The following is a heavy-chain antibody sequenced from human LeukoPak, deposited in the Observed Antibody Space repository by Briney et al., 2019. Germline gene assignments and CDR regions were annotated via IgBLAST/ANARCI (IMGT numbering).Heavy chain of an antibody. D-gene: IGHD3-10*01. V-gene: IGHV1-46*01. Sequence: ASVKVSCKASGYTFTSYYMHWVRQAPGQGLEWMGIINPSGGSTSYAQKFQGRVTITRDMSTSTAYMELSSLRSEDTAVYYCATAGSYSAFDIWGQGTMVTVSS. CDR2: INPSGGST. CDR3: ATAGSYSAFDI. CDR1: GYTFTSYY. J-gene: IGHJ3*02.